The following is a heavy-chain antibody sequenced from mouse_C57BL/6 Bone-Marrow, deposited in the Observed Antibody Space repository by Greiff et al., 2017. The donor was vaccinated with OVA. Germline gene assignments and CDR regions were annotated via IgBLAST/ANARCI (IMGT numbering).Heavy chain of an antibody. V-gene: IGHV5-12*01. CDR3: AKSHILDY. Sequence: EVQLVESGGGLVQPGGSLKLSCAASGFTFSDYYMYWVRQTPEKRLEWVAYISNGGGNTYYHVTVKGRCTISKDNAKNTLYLQMSRLKSEDTAMYYCAKSHILDYWGQGTSVTVSS. J-gene: IGHJ4*01. CDR1: GFTFSDYY. CDR2: ISNGGGNT.